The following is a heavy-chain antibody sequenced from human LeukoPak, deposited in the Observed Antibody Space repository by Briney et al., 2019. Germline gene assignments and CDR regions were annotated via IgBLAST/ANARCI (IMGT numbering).Heavy chain of an antibody. J-gene: IGHJ4*02. V-gene: IGHV3-48*03. Sequence: GGSLRLSCAASGFTVSSNYMNWVRQAPGKGLEWVSDISSSGSPIYYADSVKGRFTVSRDNAKNSLYLQMSSLRAEDTAVYYCARTMAFWGQGTLVAVSS. CDR2: ISSSGSPI. D-gene: IGHD5-24*01. CDR3: ARTMAF. CDR1: GFTVSSNY.